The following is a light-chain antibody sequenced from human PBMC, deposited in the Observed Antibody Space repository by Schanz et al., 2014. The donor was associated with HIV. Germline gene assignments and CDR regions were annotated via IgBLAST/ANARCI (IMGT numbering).Light chain of an antibody. V-gene: IGLV4-60*03. CDR1: SGHSSYI. J-gene: IGLJ3*02. CDR2: LEGSGNY. CDR3: QTWGTGIRV. Sequence: QLVLTQSSSASASLGSSVKLTCTLSSGHSSYIIAWHQQQPGKAPRYLMRLEGSGNYNKGSGVPDRFSGSSSGAERYLTISSLQSEDEADYYCQTWGTGIRVFGGGTKLTVL.